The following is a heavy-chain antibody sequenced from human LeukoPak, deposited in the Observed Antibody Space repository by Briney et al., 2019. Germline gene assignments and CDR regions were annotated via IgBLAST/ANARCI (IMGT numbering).Heavy chain of an antibody. V-gene: IGHV4-30-4*08. J-gene: IGHJ4*02. CDR2: IYYSGST. CDR3: ARGRIAAAGTPFGY. D-gene: IGHD6-13*01. Sequence: SWIRQPPGKGLEWIGYIYYSGSTYYNPSLKSRVTISVDTSKNQFSLKLSSVTAADTAVYYCARGRIAAAGTPFGYWGQGTLVTVSS.